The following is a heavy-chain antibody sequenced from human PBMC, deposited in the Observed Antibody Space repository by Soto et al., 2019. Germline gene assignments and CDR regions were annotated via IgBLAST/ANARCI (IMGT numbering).Heavy chain of an antibody. V-gene: IGHV1-69*01. Sequence: QVQLVQSGAEVKKPGSSVRVSCKASGGTFSRYAISWVRQAPGQGLEWMGGIIPLFGTANYAQRFQGRVRITADESTTTAYMELRGLRSEDTAVYDCARGVHLDSGGYYYFYWGQGTLVTVSS. D-gene: IGHD3-22*01. CDR1: GGTFSRYA. CDR3: ARGVHLDSGGYYYFY. CDR2: IIPLFGTA. J-gene: IGHJ4*02.